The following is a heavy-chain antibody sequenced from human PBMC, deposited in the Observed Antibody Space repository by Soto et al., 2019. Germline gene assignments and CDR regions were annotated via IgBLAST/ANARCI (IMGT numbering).Heavy chain of an antibody. V-gene: IGHV4-59*01. D-gene: IGHD5-18*01. J-gene: IGHJ6*02. Sequence: PSETLSLTCTVSGGSISSYYWSWIRQPPGKGLEWIGYIYYSGSTNYNPSLKSRVTISADTSKNQFSLKLSSVTAADTAVYYCAGRTASRYYYGMDVWGQGTTVTVS. CDR3: AGRTASRYYYGMDV. CDR1: GGSISSYY. CDR2: IYYSGST.